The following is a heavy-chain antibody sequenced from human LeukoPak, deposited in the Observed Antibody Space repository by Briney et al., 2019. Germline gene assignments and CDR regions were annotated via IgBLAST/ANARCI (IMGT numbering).Heavy chain of an antibody. J-gene: IGHJ5*02. V-gene: IGHV4-61*02. CDR3: ARGPEDTSMDWFDP. Sequence: SETLSLTCTVSGGSISSGRYYWSWIRQPAGKGLEWIGRMYTSGSTDYNPSLKSRVTISVDTSKNQFSLKLSSVTAADTALYYCARGPEDTSMDWFDPWGQGTLVTVSS. D-gene: IGHD5-18*01. CDR2: MYTSGST. CDR1: GGSISSGRYY.